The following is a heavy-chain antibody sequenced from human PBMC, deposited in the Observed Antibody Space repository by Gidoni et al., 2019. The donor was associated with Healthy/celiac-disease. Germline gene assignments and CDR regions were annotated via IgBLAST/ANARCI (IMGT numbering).Heavy chain of an antibody. J-gene: IGHJ3*02. CDR2: INHSGST. CDR3: ARRGGTGTKIPSGHAFDI. D-gene: IGHD1-1*01. V-gene: IGHV4-34*01. Sequence: QVQLPQWGAGLLKPSETLSLTCAVYGGSFSGYYWSWIRQPPGKGLEWIGEINHSGSTNYNPSLKSRVTISVDTSKNQFSLKLSSVTAADTAVYYCARRGGTGTKIPSGHAFDIWGQGTMVTVSS. CDR1: GGSFSGYY.